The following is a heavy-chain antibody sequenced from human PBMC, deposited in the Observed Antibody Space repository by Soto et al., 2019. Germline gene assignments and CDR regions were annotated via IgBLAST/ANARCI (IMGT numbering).Heavy chain of an antibody. Sequence: GSLRLSCAASGFTFSSYAMHWVRQAPGKGLEWVAVISYDGSNKYYADSVKGRFTISRDNSKNTLYLQMNSLRAEDTAVYYCARDRITWIQLWTFYYYYGMDVWGQGTTVTVSS. V-gene: IGHV3-30-3*01. CDR1: GFTFSSYA. J-gene: IGHJ6*02. D-gene: IGHD5-18*01. CDR3: ARDRITWIQLWTFYYYYGMDV. CDR2: ISYDGSNK.